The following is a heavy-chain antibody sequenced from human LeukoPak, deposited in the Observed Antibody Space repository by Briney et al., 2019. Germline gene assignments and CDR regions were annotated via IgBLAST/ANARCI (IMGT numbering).Heavy chain of an antibody. CDR2: ISYDGSNK. V-gene: IGHV3-30-3*01. CDR3: AKVGLDGYNFYVFSY. CDR1: RFTFSSYA. Sequence: PGGSLRLSCAASRFTFSSYAMHWVRQAPGKGLEWVAVISYDGSNKYYADSVRGRFTISRDNSKNTLYLQMNSLRAEDTAVYYCAKVGLDGYNFYVFSYWGQGTLVTVSS. J-gene: IGHJ4*02. D-gene: IGHD5-24*01.